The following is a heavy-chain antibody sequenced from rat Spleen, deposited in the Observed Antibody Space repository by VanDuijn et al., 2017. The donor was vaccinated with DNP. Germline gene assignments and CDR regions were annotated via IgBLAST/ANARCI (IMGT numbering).Heavy chain of an antibody. CDR2: INQDSNSI. CDR1: GFNFNDYW. Sequence: EVKLVESGGGLVQPGRSLKLSCAASGFNFNDYWMGWVLQAPGKGLEWIGEINQDSNSINYAPSLKDKFTISRDNAQNTLYLQINKLGSEDTAIYYCARERAGVDYWGQGVKVTVSS. J-gene: IGHJ2*01. CDR3: ARERAGVDY. D-gene: IGHD1-2*01. V-gene: IGHV4-2*01.